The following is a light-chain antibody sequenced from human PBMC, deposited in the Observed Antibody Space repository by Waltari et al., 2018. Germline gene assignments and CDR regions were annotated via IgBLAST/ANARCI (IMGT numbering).Light chain of an antibody. J-gene: IGLJ1*01. CDR2: ADS. Sequence: SFELTQPSSVSVSPGQTASIACSGDHLGSKWTSLSQQKAGQSPVLVLYADSERPSGVPGRFSAARSGDTVTLNISGTQDLDEADYYCQTWDSNIFVFGPGTKVTVL. CDR1: HLGSKW. CDR3: QTWDSNIFV. V-gene: IGLV3-1*01.